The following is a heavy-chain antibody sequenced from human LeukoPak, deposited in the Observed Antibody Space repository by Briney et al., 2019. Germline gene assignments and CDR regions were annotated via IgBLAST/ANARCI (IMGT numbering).Heavy chain of an antibody. J-gene: IGHJ5*01. CDR3: AKPISGGLSVTAGWFHP. CDR2: INANSGTT. CDR1: GFAFSVYA. D-gene: IGHD6-19*01. V-gene: IGHV3-23*01. Sequence: PGGSLSLTCTASGFAFSVYAMNWLRKPPAKGLELVSTINANSGTTSYAASVRGRFTISRDNSKNTLYLQLNTLRADGTATYYCAKPISGGLSVTAGWFHPWGQGTLVVVCS.